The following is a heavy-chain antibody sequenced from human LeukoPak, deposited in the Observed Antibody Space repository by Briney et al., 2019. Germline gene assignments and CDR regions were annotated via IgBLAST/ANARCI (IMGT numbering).Heavy chain of an antibody. CDR2: ISAYNGNT. J-gene: IGHJ4*02. V-gene: IGHV1-18*01. CDR3: AREGYYYDSSGYSLYYFGY. Sequence: ASVKVPCKASGYTFTSYGISWVRQAPGQGLEWMGWISAYNGNTNYAQKLQGRVTMTTDTSTSTAYMELRSLRSDDTAVYYCAREGYYYDSSGYSLYYFGYWGQGTLVTVSS. D-gene: IGHD3-22*01. CDR1: GYTFTSYG.